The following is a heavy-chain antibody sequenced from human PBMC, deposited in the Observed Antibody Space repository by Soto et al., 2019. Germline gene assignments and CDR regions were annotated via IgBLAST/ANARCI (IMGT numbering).Heavy chain of an antibody. Sequence: SETLSLTCTVSGGSVSSGSYYWSWIRQPPGKGLEWIGYIYYSGSTNYNPSLKSRVTISVDTSKNQFSLKLSSVTAADTAVYYCARGVMIAADSEPYLFDPWGQGSLVTVSS. V-gene: IGHV4-61*01. CDR1: GGSVSSGSYY. CDR3: ARGVMIAADSEPYLFDP. CDR2: IYYSGST. J-gene: IGHJ5*02. D-gene: IGHD6-6*01.